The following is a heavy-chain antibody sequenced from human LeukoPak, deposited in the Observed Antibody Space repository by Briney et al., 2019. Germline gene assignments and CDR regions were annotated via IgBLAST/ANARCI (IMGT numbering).Heavy chain of an antibody. J-gene: IGHJ5*02. Sequence: SETLSLTCTVSGGSISSCYWSWIRQPPGKGLEWIGYIYYSGSTNYNPSLKSRVTISVDTSKNQFSLKLSSVTAADTAVYYCARDQGGYLSWFDPWGQGTLVTVSS. CDR3: ARDQGGYLSWFDP. V-gene: IGHV4-59*01. CDR1: GGSISSCY. D-gene: IGHD5-12*01. CDR2: IYYSGST.